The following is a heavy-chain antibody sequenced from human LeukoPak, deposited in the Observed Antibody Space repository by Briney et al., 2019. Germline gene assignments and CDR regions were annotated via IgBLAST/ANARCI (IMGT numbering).Heavy chain of an antibody. CDR3: ARGLSNLN. CDR1: GDSISSSKW. J-gene: IGHJ4*02. Sequence: PSETLSLTCAVSGDSISSSKWWTWVRQAPGKGLEWVANIKQDGSEKYYVDSVKGRFTISRDNAKNSLYLQMNSLRAEDTAVYYCARGLSNLNWGQGTLVTVSS. V-gene: IGHV3-7*01. CDR2: IKQDGSEK. D-gene: IGHD3-16*02.